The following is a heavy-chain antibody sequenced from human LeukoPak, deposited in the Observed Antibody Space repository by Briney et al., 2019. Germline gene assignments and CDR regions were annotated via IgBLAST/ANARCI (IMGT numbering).Heavy chain of an antibody. CDR1: GGSFSGYY. CDR3: ARGGYYDYVWGSYRYRYYFDS. D-gene: IGHD3-16*02. Sequence: SETLSLTCAVYGGSFSGYYWSWIRQPPGKGLEWIGEINHSGSTNYNPFLKSRVTISVDTSKNQFSLKLSSVTAADTAVYYCARGGYYDYVWGSYRYRYYFDSWGQGTLVTVSS. CDR2: INHSGST. V-gene: IGHV4-34*01. J-gene: IGHJ4*02.